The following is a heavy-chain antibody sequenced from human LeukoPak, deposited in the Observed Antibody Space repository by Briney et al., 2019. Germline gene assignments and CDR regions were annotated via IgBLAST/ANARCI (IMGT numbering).Heavy chain of an antibody. V-gene: IGHV3-48*03. CDR2: TSSSGSTI. CDR3: ANFPNYYYYGMDA. J-gene: IGHJ6*04. Sequence: GGSLRLSCAASGFTFSSYEMNWVRQAPGKGLEWVSYTSSSGSTIYYADSVKGRFTISRDNAKNSLYLQMNSLRAEDTAVYYCANFPNYYYYGMDAWGKGTTVTVSS. CDR1: GFTFSSYE.